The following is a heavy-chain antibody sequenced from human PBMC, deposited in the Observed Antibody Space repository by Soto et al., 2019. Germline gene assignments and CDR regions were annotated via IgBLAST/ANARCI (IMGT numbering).Heavy chain of an antibody. D-gene: IGHD6-19*01. Sequence: QVQLVQSGAEVKKPGSSVKVSCKASGGTFSSYTISWVRQSPGQGLEWMGRIISILGIAHYAQKFQGRVTITADKSTSTAYMELSSLRSEDTAVYYCARAGWGSDYGMDVWGQGTTVTVSS. CDR1: GGTFSSYT. J-gene: IGHJ6*02. CDR3: ARAGWGSDYGMDV. CDR2: IISILGIA. V-gene: IGHV1-69*02.